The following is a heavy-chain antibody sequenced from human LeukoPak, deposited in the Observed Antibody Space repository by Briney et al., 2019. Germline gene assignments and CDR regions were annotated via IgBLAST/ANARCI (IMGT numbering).Heavy chain of an antibody. CDR3: VGEGRQLALFDY. CDR2: ISGGGGST. J-gene: IGHJ4*02. D-gene: IGHD6-6*01. V-gene: IGHV3-23*01. CDR1: GFTFSSYG. Sequence: GGSLRLSCAASGFTFSSYGMTWVRQAPGKGLEWVSTISGGGGSTYYADSVKGRFTISRDNSKNTLYLQMNSLRVEDTAVYYCVGEGRQLALFDYWGQGTLVTVSS.